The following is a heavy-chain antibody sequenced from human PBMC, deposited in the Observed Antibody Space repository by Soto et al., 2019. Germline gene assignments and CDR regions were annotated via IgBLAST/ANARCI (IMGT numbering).Heavy chain of an antibody. CDR3: VRQGIGVLHGLVDV. Sequence: QVQLQESGPGLVKPSETLSLTCTVSGDSISSYNLAWIRQPPGKGLEWIGYFRSGGGTSYNPSLKSRVAISADTSTQQFSLRLSSVTAADTPVYYCVRQGIGVLHGLVDVWGQGTTVTVSS. CDR2: FRSGGGT. V-gene: IGHV4-59*08. D-gene: IGHD3-10*01. J-gene: IGHJ6*02. CDR1: GDSISSYN.